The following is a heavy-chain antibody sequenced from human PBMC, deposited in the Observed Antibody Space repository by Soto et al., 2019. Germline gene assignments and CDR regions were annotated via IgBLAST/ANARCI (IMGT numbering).Heavy chain of an antibody. Sequence: QVQLVQSGAEVKKPGASVKVSCKASGYTFTGYYMHWVRQAPGQGLEWMGWINPNSGGTNYAQKFQGRVTMTRDTSISTAYMELSRLRSDDTAVYYCARGPKSIAAAGTLDYWGQRTLVTVSS. CDR3: ARGPKSIAAAGTLDY. CDR1: GYTFTGYY. D-gene: IGHD6-13*01. V-gene: IGHV1-2*02. J-gene: IGHJ4*02. CDR2: INPNSGGT.